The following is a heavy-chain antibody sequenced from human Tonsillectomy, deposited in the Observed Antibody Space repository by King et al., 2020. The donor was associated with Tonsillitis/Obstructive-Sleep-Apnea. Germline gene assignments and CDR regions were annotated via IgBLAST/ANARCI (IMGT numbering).Heavy chain of an antibody. CDR3: ARVRIRITMIVVVTPLGLDY. CDR2: INHSGST. D-gene: IGHD3-22*01. V-gene: IGHV4-34*01. Sequence: VQLQQWGAGLLKPSETLSLTCAVYGGSFSGYYWSWIRQHPGKGLEWIGEINHSGSTNYNPSLKSRVTISVDTSKNQFSLKLSSVTAADTAVYYCARVRIRITMIVVVTPLGLDYWGQGTLVTVSS. J-gene: IGHJ4*02. CDR1: GGSFSGYY.